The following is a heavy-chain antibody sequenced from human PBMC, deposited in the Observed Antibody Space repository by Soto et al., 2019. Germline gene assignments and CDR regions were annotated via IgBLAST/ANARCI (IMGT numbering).Heavy chain of an antibody. D-gene: IGHD6-6*01. CDR2: IYWDDGK. V-gene: IGHV2-5*02. J-gene: IGHJ3*02. CDR3: AYRPQSTFDI. CDR1: GFSLSTSGVN. Sequence: QITLKESGPTLVKTTQTLTLTCTFSGFSLSTSGVNVGWVRQPPGKALEWLALIYWDDGKRDSPYLEIRLTIAKDTSKNQVVLTMTNMDPVDTATYYCAYRPQSTFDIWGQGTMVTVYS.